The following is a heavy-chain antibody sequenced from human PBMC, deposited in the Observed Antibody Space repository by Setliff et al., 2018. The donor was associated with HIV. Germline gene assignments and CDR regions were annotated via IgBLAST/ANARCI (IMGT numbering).Heavy chain of an antibody. Sequence: SETLSLTCAVSGYFISSGYYWGWIRQPPGKGLEWIGSIYYSGSTYYNPSLKSRVTISVDTSKNQFSLKLSSVTAADTAVYYCARLYYLVGNWFDPWGQGTLVTVSS. CDR3: ARLYYLVGNWFDP. CDR1: GYFISSGYY. J-gene: IGHJ5*02. CDR2: IYYSGST. V-gene: IGHV4-38-2*01. D-gene: IGHD2-2*01.